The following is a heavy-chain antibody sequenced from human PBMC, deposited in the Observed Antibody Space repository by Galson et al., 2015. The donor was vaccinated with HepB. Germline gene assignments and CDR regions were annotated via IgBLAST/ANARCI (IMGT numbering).Heavy chain of an antibody. CDR2: IQRSFERETT. Sequence: SLRLSCAASGFTFNNAWMSWVRQAPGKGLEWVGHIQRSFERETTNYAAPVKGRFTISRDDSKDTLCLQMNSLRTEDTAVYYCVADVESIETDGGFDYWGQGTLVTVSP. CDR1: GFTFNNAW. J-gene: IGHJ4*02. D-gene: IGHD2-15*01. CDR3: VADVESIETDGGFDY. V-gene: IGHV3-15*01.